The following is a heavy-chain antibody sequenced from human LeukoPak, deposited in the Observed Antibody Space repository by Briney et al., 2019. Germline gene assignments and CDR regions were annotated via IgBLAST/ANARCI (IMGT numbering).Heavy chain of an antibody. CDR1: GGSISSYY. Sequence: WETLSLTCTVSGGSISSYYWSWIRQPPGKGLEWIGYIYYSGSTNYNPSLKSRVTISVDTSKNQFSLMLSSVTAADTAVYYCARARRIAAADYCGQGTLVTVSS. D-gene: IGHD6-13*01. J-gene: IGHJ4*02. CDR3: ARARRIAAADY. V-gene: IGHV4-59*01. CDR2: IYYSGST.